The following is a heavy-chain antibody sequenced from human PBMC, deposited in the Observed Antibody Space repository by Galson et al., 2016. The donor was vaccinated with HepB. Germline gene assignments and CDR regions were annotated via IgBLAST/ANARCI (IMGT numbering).Heavy chain of an antibody. D-gene: IGHD1-26*01. Sequence: TLSLTCSVSGGSITSGNYYWSWIRQPPGKGLEWIGYIYHSGSTYYNPSLKSRLIISVDTSKNQFSLKLNSVTAADTAVYYCARASVGATYFDYWGQGTLVTVSS. V-gene: IGHV4-30-4*01. CDR2: IYHSGST. CDR3: ARASVGATYFDY. CDR1: GGSITSGNYY. J-gene: IGHJ4*02.